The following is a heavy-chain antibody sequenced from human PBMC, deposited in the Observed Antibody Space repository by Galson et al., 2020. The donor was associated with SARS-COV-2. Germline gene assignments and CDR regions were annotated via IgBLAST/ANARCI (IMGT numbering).Heavy chain of an antibody. CDR2: ISSSSDYI. V-gene: IGHV3-21*06. J-gene: IGHJ6*02. D-gene: IGHD3-10*02. Sequence: GGSLRLSCAVSGFTFSSYSMNWVRQAPGKGLEWVSAISSSSDYIYDADSVKGQFTISRDNGKNSLYLQMNSLRAEDTAVYYCARDASWAMFAMDVWGQGTAVTVSS. CDR1: GFTFSSYS. CDR3: ARDASWAMFAMDV.